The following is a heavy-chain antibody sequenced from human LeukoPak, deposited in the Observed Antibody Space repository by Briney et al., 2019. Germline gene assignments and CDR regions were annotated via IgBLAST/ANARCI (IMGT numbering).Heavy chain of an antibody. Sequence: PGGSLRLSCAASGFTFSSYGMHWVRQAPGKGLEWVSSISSSSSYIYYADSVKGRFTISRDNAKNSLYLQMNSLRAEDTAVYYCARSYGSGSYVPQFDYWGQGTLVTVSS. CDR1: GFTFSSYG. V-gene: IGHV3-21*01. CDR2: ISSSSSYI. J-gene: IGHJ4*02. D-gene: IGHD3-10*01. CDR3: ARSYGSGSYVPQFDY.